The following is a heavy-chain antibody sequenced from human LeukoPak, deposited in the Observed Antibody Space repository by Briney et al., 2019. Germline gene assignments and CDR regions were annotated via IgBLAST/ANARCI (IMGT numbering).Heavy chain of an antibody. Sequence: SETLSLTCAVSGGSISSGGYSWSWIRQPPGKGLEWIGYIYHSGITYYNPSLKSRVTISVDRSKNQFSLKLSSVTAADTAVYYCARGGDFWSGYYTGSDYFDYWGQGTLVTVSS. J-gene: IGHJ4*02. D-gene: IGHD3-3*01. CDR3: ARGGDFWSGYYTGSDYFDY. V-gene: IGHV4-30-2*01. CDR2: IYHSGIT. CDR1: GGSISSGGYS.